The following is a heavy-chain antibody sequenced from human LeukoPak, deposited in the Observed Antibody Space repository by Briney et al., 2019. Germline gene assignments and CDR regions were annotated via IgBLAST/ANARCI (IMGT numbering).Heavy chain of an antibody. D-gene: IGHD3-22*01. CDR1: GGSISSYY. V-gene: IGHV4-59*01. J-gene: IGHJ4*02. CDR2: IYYSGST. Sequence: SETLSLTCTVSGGSISSYYWSWIRQPPGKGLEWIGYIYYSGSTNYNPSLKSRVTISVDTSKNQSSLKLSSVTAADTAVYYCARGNYDSYFDYWGQGTLVTVSS. CDR3: ARGNYDSYFDY.